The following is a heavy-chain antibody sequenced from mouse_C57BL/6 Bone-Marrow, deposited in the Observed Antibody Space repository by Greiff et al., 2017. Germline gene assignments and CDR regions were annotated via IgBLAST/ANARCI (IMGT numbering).Heavy chain of an antibody. D-gene: IGHD2-13*01. CDR2: INPNYGTT. V-gene: IGHV1-39*01. CDR3: ASVYYGDYLYAMDY. Sequence: EVKLQQSGPELVKPGASVKISCKASGYSFTDYNMNWVKQSNGKSLEWIGVINPNYGTTSYNQKFKGKATLTVNQSSSTAYMQLISLTSEDSAVYYCASVYYGDYLYAMDYWGQGTAVTVSS. CDR1: GYSFTDYN. J-gene: IGHJ4*01.